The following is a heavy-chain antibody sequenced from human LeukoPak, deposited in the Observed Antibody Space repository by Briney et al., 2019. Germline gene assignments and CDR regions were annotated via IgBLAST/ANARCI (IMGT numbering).Heavy chain of an antibody. D-gene: IGHD2-15*01. J-gene: IGHJ4*02. CDR3: ARRSCSGGRCYYAY. V-gene: IGHV4-59*08. Sequence: SETLSLTCTVSGGSISSYYWSWIRQPPGKGLEWIGSIYYSDSTNYNPSLMSRVTISVDTSKNQFSLKLSPVTAADTAVYYCARRSCSGGRCYYAYWGQGTLVTVSS. CDR1: GGSISSYY. CDR2: IYYSDST.